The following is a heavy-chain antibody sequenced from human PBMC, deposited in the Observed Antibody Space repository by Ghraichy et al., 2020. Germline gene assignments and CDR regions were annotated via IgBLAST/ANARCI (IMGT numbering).Heavy chain of an antibody. D-gene: IGHD2-2*02. Sequence: SQTLSLTCAVYGGSFSGYYWSWIRQPPGKGLEWIGEINHSGSTNYNPSLKSRVTISVDTSKNQFSLKLSSVTAADTAVYYCARCSLGTVVPAAIGWFDPWGQGTLVTVSS. CDR2: INHSGST. V-gene: IGHV4-34*01. J-gene: IGHJ5*02. CDR1: GGSFSGYY. CDR3: ARCSLGTVVPAAIGWFDP.